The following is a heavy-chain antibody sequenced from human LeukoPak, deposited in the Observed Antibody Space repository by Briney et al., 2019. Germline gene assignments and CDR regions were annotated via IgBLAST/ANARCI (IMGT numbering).Heavy chain of an antibody. CDR2: ISGSGGST. CDR3: ARADGSAYFDY. CDR1: GFTFSSYA. V-gene: IGHV3-23*01. Sequence: GGSLRLSCAASGFTFSSYAMSWVRQAPGKGLEWVSAISGSGGSTYYADSVKGRFTISRDNAKNSLYLQMNSLRAEDTAVYYCARADGSAYFDYWGQGTLVTVSS. D-gene: IGHD3-22*01. J-gene: IGHJ4*02.